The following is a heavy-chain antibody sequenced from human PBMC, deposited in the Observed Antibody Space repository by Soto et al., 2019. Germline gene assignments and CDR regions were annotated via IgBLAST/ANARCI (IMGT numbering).Heavy chain of an antibody. CDR3: ARERDCSGGNCYSGVWFDP. CDR1: GGSINFYY. J-gene: IGHJ5*02. CDR2: IYYSGTT. D-gene: IGHD2-15*01. V-gene: IGHV4-59*01. Sequence: SETLSLTCTVSGGSINFYYWTWIRQPPGKGLEWIGYIYYSGTTNYNPSLKSRVTISVDTSKTRFSLKLSSVTAADSAVYYCARERDCSGGNCYSGVWFDPWGQGTLVTVSS.